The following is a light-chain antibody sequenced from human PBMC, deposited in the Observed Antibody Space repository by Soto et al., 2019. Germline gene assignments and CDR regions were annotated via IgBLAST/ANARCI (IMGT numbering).Light chain of an antibody. V-gene: IGLV2-23*01. Sequence: QSALTQPASVSGSPGQSITISCTGTSSDVGSYKLVSWYQQHPGKAPKLKIYEDNKRPSGVSNRFSGSKSGNTASLTISGLQAEDEADYYCCSYAGSTTYVVFGGGTKVTVL. CDR2: EDN. J-gene: IGLJ2*01. CDR3: CSYAGSTTYVV. CDR1: SSDVGSYKL.